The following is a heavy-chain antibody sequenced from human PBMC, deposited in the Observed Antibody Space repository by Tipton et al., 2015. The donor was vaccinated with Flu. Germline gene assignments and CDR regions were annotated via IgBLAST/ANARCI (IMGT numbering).Heavy chain of an antibody. CDR2: VYIGGRT. CDR1: SGSISSYY. Sequence: GLVKPSETLSLSCSVSSGSISSYYWSWIRQPAGKGLEWIGRVYIGGRTNYNPSLKSRVTISVDTSKNQFSLKLSSVTAADTAVYYCARGLRDGYNPHDAFDIWGQGTMVTVSS. J-gene: IGHJ3*02. D-gene: IGHD5-24*01. CDR3: ARGLRDGYNPHDAFDI. V-gene: IGHV4-4*07.